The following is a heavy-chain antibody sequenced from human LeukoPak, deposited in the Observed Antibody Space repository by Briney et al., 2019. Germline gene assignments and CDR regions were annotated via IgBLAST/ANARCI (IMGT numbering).Heavy chain of an antibody. V-gene: IGHV3-7*01. CDR2: IKQDGSEK. CDR3: ARELYSGSYYEDY. CDR1: GFTFSSYW. D-gene: IGHD1-26*01. J-gene: IGHJ4*02. Sequence: PGGSLRLSCAASGFTFSSYWMSWVRQAPGKGLEWVANIKQDGSEKYYVDSVKGRFTISRDNAKNSLYLQMNSLRAKDTAVYYCARELYSGSYYEDYWGQGTLVTVSS.